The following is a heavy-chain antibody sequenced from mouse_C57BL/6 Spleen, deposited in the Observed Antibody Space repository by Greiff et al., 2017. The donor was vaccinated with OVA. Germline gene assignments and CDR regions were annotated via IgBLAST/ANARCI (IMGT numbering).Heavy chain of an antibody. CDR1: GYTFTDYY. Sequence: VQLQQSGPELVKPGASVKISCKASGYTFTDYYMNWVKQSHGKSLEWIGDINPNNGGTSYNQKFKGKATSTVDKSSSTAYMELRSLTSEDSAVYYCARWGYGSQSLAYWGQGTLVTVSA. D-gene: IGHD1-1*01. J-gene: IGHJ3*01. V-gene: IGHV1-26*01. CDR2: INPNNGGT. CDR3: ARWGYGSQSLAY.